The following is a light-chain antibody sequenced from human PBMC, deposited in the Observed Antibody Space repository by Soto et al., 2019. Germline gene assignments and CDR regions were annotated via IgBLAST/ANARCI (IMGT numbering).Light chain of an antibody. CDR2: EVS. Sequence: QSALTQPASVSGSPGQSITISCTGTSSDVGGYNYVSWYQQHPGKAPKLMIYEVSNRPSGVSNRFSASKSGNTASLTIYGLQAEDEADYYCSSYTTSSTLEVFGTGTKVTVL. V-gene: IGLV2-14*01. CDR3: SSYTTSSTLEV. CDR1: SSDVGGYNY. J-gene: IGLJ1*01.